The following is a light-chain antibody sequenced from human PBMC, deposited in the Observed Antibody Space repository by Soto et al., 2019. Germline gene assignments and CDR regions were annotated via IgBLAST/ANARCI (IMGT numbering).Light chain of an antibody. Sequence: EIVMTQSPCTLSLSLGNRATLSCRASQSISSCYLAWYQQRPGRAPRLLIYGASCRATGIPDIFGGSGSGTEFTLTISSLEPEDFAVYYCQLYGRSSWTCGQGTK. CDR2: GAS. CDR1: QSISSCY. J-gene: IGKJ1*01. CDR3: QLYGRSSWT. V-gene: IGKV3-20*01.